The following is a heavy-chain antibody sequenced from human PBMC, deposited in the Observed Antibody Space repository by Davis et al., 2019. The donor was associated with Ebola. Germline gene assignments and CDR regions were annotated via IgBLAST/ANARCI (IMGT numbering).Heavy chain of an antibody. Sequence: PGGSLRLSCAASGFTFSAYWMYWVRQDPTKGLVWVSLINNDGNHITYADSVKGRFTISSDNAKRPLYLQMNNLRAEDTALYYCGGAWDWGQGTLVTVSS. J-gene: IGHJ4*02. CDR2: INNDGNHI. V-gene: IGHV3-74*03. D-gene: IGHD1-26*01. CDR1: GFTFSAYW. CDR3: GGAWD.